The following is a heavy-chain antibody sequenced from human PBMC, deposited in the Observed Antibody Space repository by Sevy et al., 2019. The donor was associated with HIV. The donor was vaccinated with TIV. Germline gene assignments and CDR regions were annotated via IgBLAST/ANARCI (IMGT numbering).Heavy chain of an antibody. D-gene: IGHD1-26*01. CDR3: ARGVGLDC. CDR2: IRPDGSDK. CDR1: GFTFSPYW. Sequence: GGSLRLSCAASGFTFSPYWMTWVRQAPGKGLEWVANIRPDGSDKYYVDSVKGRFTISRDNAKNALYLQMNSLGADETAMYDCARGVGLDCWGQGALVTVSS. V-gene: IGHV3-7*01. J-gene: IGHJ4*02.